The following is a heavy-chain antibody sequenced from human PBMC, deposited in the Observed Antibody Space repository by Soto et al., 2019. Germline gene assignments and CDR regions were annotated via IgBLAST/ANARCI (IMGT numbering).Heavy chain of an antibody. D-gene: IGHD3-9*01. CDR2: IYYSGST. V-gene: IGHV4-39*01. Sequence: QLQLQESGPGLVKPSETLSLTCTVSGDSITSNSYFWAWIRQPPGKGLEWIGSIYYSGSTYHNPSLKSRVTISVDRSNNQFSLQLTSVTAADTAVYYCARHFSVDHFDYWGQGALVTVSS. J-gene: IGHJ4*02. CDR1: GDSITSNSYF. CDR3: ARHFSVDHFDY.